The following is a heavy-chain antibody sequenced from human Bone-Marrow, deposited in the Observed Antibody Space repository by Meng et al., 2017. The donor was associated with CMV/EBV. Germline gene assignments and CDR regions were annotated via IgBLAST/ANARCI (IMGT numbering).Heavy chain of an antibody. D-gene: IGHD6-19*01. Sequence: GESLKISCAASGFTFSNIAMAWVRQAPGKGLEWVSGITGSGGSAFYADSVKGRFTISRDNAKNSLYLQMNSLRAEDTALYYCAREHGGWNDAFDIWGQGTMVTVSS. J-gene: IGHJ3*02. CDR2: ITGSGGSA. CDR3: AREHGGWNDAFDI. V-gene: IGHV3-23*01. CDR1: GFTFSNIA.